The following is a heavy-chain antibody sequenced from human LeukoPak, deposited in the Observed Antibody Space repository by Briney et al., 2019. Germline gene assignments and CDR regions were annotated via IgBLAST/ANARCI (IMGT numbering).Heavy chain of an antibody. Sequence: ASVKVSCKASGGTFSSYAISWVRQAPGQGLEWMGGIIPIFGTANYAQKFQGRVTITTDESTSTAYMELSSLRSEDTAVYYCARDGPDYSGYFDYWGQGTLVTVSS. CDR1: GGTFSSYA. D-gene: IGHD4-11*01. V-gene: IGHV1-69*05. CDR2: IIPIFGTA. J-gene: IGHJ4*02. CDR3: ARDGPDYSGYFDY.